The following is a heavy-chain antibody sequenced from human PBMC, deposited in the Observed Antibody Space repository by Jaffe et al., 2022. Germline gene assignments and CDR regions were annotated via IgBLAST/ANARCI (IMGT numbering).Heavy chain of an antibody. Sequence: EVQLLESGGGLVQPGGSLRLSCAASGFTFSSYAMSWVRQAPGKGLEWVSAISGSGGSTYYADSVKGRFTISRDNSKNTLYLQMNSLRAEDTAVYYCAKDSRALAAAGLYYYYMDVWGKGTTVTVSS. D-gene: IGHD6-13*01. CDR2: ISGSGGST. V-gene: IGHV3-23*01. CDR3: AKDSRALAAAGLYYYYMDV. CDR1: GFTFSSYA. J-gene: IGHJ6*03.